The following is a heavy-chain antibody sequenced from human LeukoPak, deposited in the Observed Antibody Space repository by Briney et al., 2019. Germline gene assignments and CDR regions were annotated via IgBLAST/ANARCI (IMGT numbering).Heavy chain of an antibody. J-gene: IGHJ6*02. CDR2: ISWNSGSI. Sequence: PGRSLRLSCAASGFTFDDYAMHWGRQAPGKGLEWVSGISWNSGSIGYADSVKGRFTISRDNAKISLYLQMNSLRAEDTALYYCAKDGMDVWGQGTTVTVSS. V-gene: IGHV3-9*01. CDR3: AKDGMDV. CDR1: GFTFDDYA.